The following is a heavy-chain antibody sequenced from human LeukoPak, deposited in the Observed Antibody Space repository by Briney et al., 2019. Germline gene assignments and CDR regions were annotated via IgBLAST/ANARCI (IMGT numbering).Heavy chain of an antibody. CDR1: GGSISSYY. CDR3: ARVGRDGYNLDL. CDR2: IYYSGST. Sequence: PSETLSLTCTVSGGSISSYYWSWIRQPPGKGLEWIGYIYYSGSTNYNPSLKSRVTISVDTSKNQFSLKLSSVTAADTAVYYCARVGRDGYNLDLWGQGTLVTVSS. D-gene: IGHD5-24*01. V-gene: IGHV4-59*01. J-gene: IGHJ4*02.